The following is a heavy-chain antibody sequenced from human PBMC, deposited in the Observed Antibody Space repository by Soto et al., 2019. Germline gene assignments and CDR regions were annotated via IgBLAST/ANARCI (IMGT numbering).Heavy chain of an antibody. V-gene: IGHV2-26*01. CDR1: GFSLSNARMG. J-gene: IGHJ5*02. CDR3: ARPRWDPYQLLPYHWLDP. CDR2: IFSNDEK. D-gene: IGHD2-2*01. Sequence: QVTLKESGPVLVQPTETLTLTCTVSGFSLSNARMGVSWIRQPPGKALEWLAHIFSNDEKSYSTSLKSRLTISKDTSKRQVVLTMTNMDPVDTATYYCARPRWDPYQLLPYHWLDPWGQGTLVTVSS.